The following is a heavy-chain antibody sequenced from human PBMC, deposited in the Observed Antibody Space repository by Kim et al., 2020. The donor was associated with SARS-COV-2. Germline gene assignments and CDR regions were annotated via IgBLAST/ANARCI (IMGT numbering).Heavy chain of an antibody. D-gene: IGHD6-13*01. J-gene: IGHJ4*02. V-gene: IGHV3-64*01. CDR3: ARTIAADGAFDY. Sequence: YANSVKGRFTISRDNSKNTRYLQMGSLRAEDMAVYYCARTIAADGAFDYWGQGTLVTVSS.